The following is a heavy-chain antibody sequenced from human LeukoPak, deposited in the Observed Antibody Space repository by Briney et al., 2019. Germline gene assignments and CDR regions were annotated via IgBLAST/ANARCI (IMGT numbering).Heavy chain of an antibody. CDR3: ARGPLGFAVMPQPPDY. V-gene: IGHV1-69*13. CDR2: IVPVFRTA. Sequence: SVKVSCKASGGTFSNFAFSWVRQAPGQGLEWMGGIVPVFRTANYAQKFQGRVTITADESTTTAYMELSSLTSEDTAVYYCARGPLGFAVMPQPPDYWGQGTLVTVSS. D-gene: IGHD2/OR15-2a*01. J-gene: IGHJ4*02. CDR1: GGTFSNFA.